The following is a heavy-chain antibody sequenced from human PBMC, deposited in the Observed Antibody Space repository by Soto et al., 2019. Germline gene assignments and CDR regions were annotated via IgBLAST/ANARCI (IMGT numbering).Heavy chain of an antibody. Sequence: GGSLRLSCAASGFTFSSYAMSWVRQAPGKGLEWVSAISGSGGSTYYADSVKGRFTISRDNSKNTLHLQMNSLRAEDTAVYYCAKRYYDTSGYYFPFDYWGQGTLVTVSS. CDR1: GFTFSSYA. V-gene: IGHV3-23*01. J-gene: IGHJ4*02. CDR3: AKRYYDTSGYYFPFDY. CDR2: ISGSGGST. D-gene: IGHD3-22*01.